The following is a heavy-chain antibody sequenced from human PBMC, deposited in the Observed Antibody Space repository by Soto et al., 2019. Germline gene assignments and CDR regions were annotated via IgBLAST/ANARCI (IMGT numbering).Heavy chain of an antibody. V-gene: IGHV3-74*01. J-gene: IGHJ3*01. CDR3: ARGDKGGFDL. CDR1: GFTFNYYW. CDR2: IHSDGSST. D-gene: IGHD2-21*02. Sequence: GGSLRLSCAASGFTFNYYWMHWVRQAPGQGLVWVSHIHSDGSSTTYADSVKGRFTISRDNAKNTLYLQMNSLRAEDAAVYYCARGDKGGFDLWGQGTTVTVSS.